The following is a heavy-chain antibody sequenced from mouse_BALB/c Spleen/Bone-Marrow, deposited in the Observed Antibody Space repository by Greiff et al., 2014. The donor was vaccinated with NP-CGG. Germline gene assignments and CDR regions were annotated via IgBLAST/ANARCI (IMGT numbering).Heavy chain of an antibody. Sequence: VQLKESGADPVKPGASVKLSCTTSGFNIKDTFMHWVKQRPEQGLEWIGRIDPASGNTKYDPKFQGKATITADTSFNKVTLQLSGLTSEDTAVYYCAHDAPFTYWGQGTLVTVSA. D-gene: IGHD2-3*01. CDR2: IDPASGNT. J-gene: IGHJ3*01. CDR3: AHDAPFTY. V-gene: IGHV14-3*02. CDR1: GFNIKDTF.